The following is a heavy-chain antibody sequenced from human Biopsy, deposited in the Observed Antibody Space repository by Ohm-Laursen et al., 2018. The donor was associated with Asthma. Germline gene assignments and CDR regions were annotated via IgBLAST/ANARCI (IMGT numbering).Heavy chain of an antibody. J-gene: IGHJ6*02. V-gene: IGHV1-69*13. Sequence: SVKVSCKASGYAFRSYGVSWVRQAPGQGLEWMGGLIPVLGTPDHAQMFEGRVTITADESTSTAYMELSSLSSEDTAVYYCARGYSGSDRIVYYYSGLEVWGQGTTVTVSS. CDR3: ARGYSGSDRIVYYYSGLEV. CDR1: GYAFRSYG. D-gene: IGHD5-12*01. CDR2: LIPVLGTP.